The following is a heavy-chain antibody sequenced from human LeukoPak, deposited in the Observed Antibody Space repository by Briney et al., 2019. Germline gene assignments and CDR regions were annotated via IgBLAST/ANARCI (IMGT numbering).Heavy chain of an antibody. V-gene: IGHV3-23*01. CDR2: ISVSGGST. J-gene: IGHJ4*02. CDR3: AKGRYLYPHY. D-gene: IGHD1-26*01. Sequence: GGSLRLSCAASGFTFSSYAMSWVRQAPGQGLEWVSAISVSGGSTYYPASVKGRFTISRDNSKNTLYLQMNSLRAEDTAVYYCAKGRYLYPHYWGQGTLVTVSS. CDR1: GFTFSSYA.